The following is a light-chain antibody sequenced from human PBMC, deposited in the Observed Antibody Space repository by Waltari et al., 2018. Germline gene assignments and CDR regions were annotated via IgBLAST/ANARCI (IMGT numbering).Light chain of an antibody. CDR2: GAS. Sequence: EVVMTQSPPTLSVSPGARVPLSCRASQSVGYNLAWFQQQPGQAPRLLIYGASTRATDIPDRFSGSGSGTAFTLTISSLQSEDFANYYCQQYNNWQITFGQGTRLDLK. CDR3: QQYNNWQIT. V-gene: IGKV3-15*01. CDR1: QSVGYN. J-gene: IGKJ5*01.